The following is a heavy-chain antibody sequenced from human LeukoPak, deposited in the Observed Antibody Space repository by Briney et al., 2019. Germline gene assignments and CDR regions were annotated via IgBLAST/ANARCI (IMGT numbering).Heavy chain of an antibody. CDR2: ISYDGSNK. J-gene: IGHJ4*02. V-gene: IGHV3-30*18. Sequence: GGSLRLSCAASGFTFSSYSMNWVRQAPGKGLEWVAVISYDGSNKYYADSVKGRFTISRDNSKNTLYLQMNSLRAEDTAVYYCAKDPPSYDILTGYLGGHFDYWGQGTLVTVSS. CDR1: GFTFSSYS. CDR3: AKDPPSYDILTGYLGGHFDY. D-gene: IGHD3-9*01.